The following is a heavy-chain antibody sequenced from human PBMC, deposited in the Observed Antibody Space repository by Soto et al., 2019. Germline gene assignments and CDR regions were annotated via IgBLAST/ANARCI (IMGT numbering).Heavy chain of an antibody. CDR3: TRDGDYYRSGTCGYFDY. CDR1: GFTFGDYA. Sequence: PGGSLRLSCTASGFTFGDYALSWVRQAPGKGLEWVGFIRSKTYGGTTEYATSVKGRFTISRDDSKSIAYLQMNSLRSDDTAVYYCTRDGDYYRSGTCGYFDYWGQGTLVTVSS. J-gene: IGHJ4*02. CDR2: IRSKTYGGTT. D-gene: IGHD3-10*01. V-gene: IGHV3-49*04.